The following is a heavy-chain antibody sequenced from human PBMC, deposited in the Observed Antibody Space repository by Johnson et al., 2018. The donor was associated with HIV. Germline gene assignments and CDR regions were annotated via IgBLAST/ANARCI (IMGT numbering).Heavy chain of an antibody. CDR2: ISYDGSNK. CDR1: GFTFTSSG. Sequence: VQLVESGGGVVQPGRSLRLSCAASGFTFTSSGMHWVRQAPGKGLEWVAVISYDGSNKYYADSVKGRFTISRDNSKNTLYLQMNSLRVEDTAVYYCANWGPPTSDNPDAFDIWGQGAMVIVSS. J-gene: IGHJ3*02. V-gene: IGHV3-30*18. CDR3: ANWGPPTSDNPDAFDI. D-gene: IGHD3-16*01.